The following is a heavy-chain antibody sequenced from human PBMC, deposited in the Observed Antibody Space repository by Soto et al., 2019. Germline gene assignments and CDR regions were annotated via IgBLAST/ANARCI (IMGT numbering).Heavy chain of an antibody. D-gene: IGHD5-18*01. Sequence: TVGSLRLSCTASGFIVSDTYMNWVRQAPGKGLEWVSIISNSGDTHYADSVRGRFTISRDKAKNTLHLQMRNLRAEDTAIYYCARVDTYDYYYAMDVWGQGTTVTVSS. CDR1: GFIVSDTY. J-gene: IGHJ6*02. V-gene: IGHV3-66*01. CDR2: ISNSGDT. CDR3: ARVDTYDYYYAMDV.